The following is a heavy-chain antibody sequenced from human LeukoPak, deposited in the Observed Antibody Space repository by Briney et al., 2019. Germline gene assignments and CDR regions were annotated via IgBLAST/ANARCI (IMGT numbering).Heavy chain of an antibody. J-gene: IGHJ4*02. CDR1: GFTFSNYA. V-gene: IGHV3-23*01. Sequence: PGGSLRLSCAASGFTFSNYAMSWVRQAPGKGLEWVSAFSPSGGGTYYADSVKGRFTISRDNSKNTLYLQMNSLRAEDTAVYYCAREWRSGNYYNPVWGQGTLVTVSP. CDR2: FSPSGGGT. D-gene: IGHD3-10*01. CDR3: AREWRSGNYYNPV.